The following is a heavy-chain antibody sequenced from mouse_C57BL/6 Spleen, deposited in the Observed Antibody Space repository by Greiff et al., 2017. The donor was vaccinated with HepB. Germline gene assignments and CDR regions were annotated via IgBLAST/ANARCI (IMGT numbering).Heavy chain of an antibody. CDR3: YYGSSYDLFAY. D-gene: IGHD1-1*01. V-gene: IGHV14-4*01. Sequence: EVQLQQSGAELVRPGASVKLSCTASGFNIKDDYMHWVKQRPEQGLEWIGWIDPENGDTEYASKFQGKATITADTSSNTAYLQLSSLTSEDTAVYYCYYGSSYDLFAYWGQGTLVTVSA. CDR1: GFNIKDDY. J-gene: IGHJ3*01. CDR2: IDPENGDT.